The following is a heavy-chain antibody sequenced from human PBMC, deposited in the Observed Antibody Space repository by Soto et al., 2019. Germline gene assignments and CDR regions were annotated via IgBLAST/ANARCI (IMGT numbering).Heavy chain of an antibody. CDR1: GFTLSSYA. CDR3: ARDQHYDFWIGYPRVNWFDP. J-gene: IGHJ5*02. Sequence: GGSLRLSCAASGFTLSSYAMSWVRQAPGKGLEWVSAISGSGGSTYYADSVKGRFTISRDNSKNTLYLQMNSLRAEDTAVYYCARDQHYDFWIGYPRVNWFDPWGQGTLVTVSS. D-gene: IGHD3-3*01. V-gene: IGHV3-23*01. CDR2: ISGSGGST.